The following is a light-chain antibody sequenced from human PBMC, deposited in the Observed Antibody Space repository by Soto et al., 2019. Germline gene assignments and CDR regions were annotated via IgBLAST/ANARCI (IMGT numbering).Light chain of an antibody. Sequence: QSVLTQPPSASGSPGQSVTISCTGTSSDVGGYNYVSWYQQHPGKVPKLMIYEVSKRPSGVPDRFSGSKSGNTASLTVSGLQAEDEADYYCSSYAGSKNLVFGGGTKLTVL. CDR2: EVS. CDR3: SSYAGSKNLV. CDR1: SSDVGGYNY. J-gene: IGLJ2*01. V-gene: IGLV2-8*01.